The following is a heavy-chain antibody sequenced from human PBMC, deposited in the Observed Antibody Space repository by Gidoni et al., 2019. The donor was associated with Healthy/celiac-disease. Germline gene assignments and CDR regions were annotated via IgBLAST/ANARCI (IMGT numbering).Heavy chain of an antibody. CDR3: ARSSDYDFWSGYPSSYWYFDL. Sequence: QLQLQESGPGLVKPSETLSLTCTVSGCSISSSSYYWGWIRQPPGKGLEWIGSIYYRGSTYYNPSLKSRVTISVDTSKNQFSLKLSSVTAADTAVYYCARSSDYDFWSGYPSSYWYFDLWGRGTLVTVSS. D-gene: IGHD3-3*01. CDR1: GCSISSSSYY. J-gene: IGHJ2*01. CDR2: IYYRGST. V-gene: IGHV4-39*01.